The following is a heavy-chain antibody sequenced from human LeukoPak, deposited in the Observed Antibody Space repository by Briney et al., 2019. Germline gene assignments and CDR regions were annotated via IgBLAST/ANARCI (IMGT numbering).Heavy chain of an antibody. Sequence: GGSLRLSCAASGFTFSSYAMSWVRQAPGKGLEWVSAISGSGGSTYYADSVKGRFTISRDNSKNTLYLQMNSLRAEGTAVYYCASDCSSTSCYTLDSWGQGTLVAVSS. CDR2: ISGSGGST. CDR1: GFTFSSYA. J-gene: IGHJ4*02. V-gene: IGHV3-23*01. D-gene: IGHD2-2*02. CDR3: ASDCSSTSCYTLDS.